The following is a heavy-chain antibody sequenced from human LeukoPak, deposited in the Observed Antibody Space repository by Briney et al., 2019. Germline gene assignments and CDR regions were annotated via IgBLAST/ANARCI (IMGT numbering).Heavy chain of an antibody. CDR3: ARDRDGAQGGY. CDR1: GGTFSSYA. V-gene: IGHV1-69*04. J-gene: IGHJ4*02. D-gene: IGHD4-17*01. CDR2: IIPILGIA. Sequence: SVKVSCKASGGTFSSYAISWVRQAPGQGLEWMGRIIPILGIANYAQKFQGRVTMTRDTSISTAYMELSRLRSDDTAVYYCARDRDGAQGGYWGQGTLVTVSS.